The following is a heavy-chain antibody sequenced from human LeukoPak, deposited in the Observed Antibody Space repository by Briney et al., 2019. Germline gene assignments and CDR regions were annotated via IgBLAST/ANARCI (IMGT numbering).Heavy chain of an antibody. CDR1: EFTFSSYG. J-gene: IGHJ6*02. V-gene: IGHV3-33*08. D-gene: IGHD2-8*01. CDR3: ARDGDCTNGVCYMGYYYGMDV. CDR2: IWYDGSNK. Sequence: GGSLRLSCAASEFTFSSYGMHWVRQAPGKGLEWVAVIWYDGSNKYYADSVKGRFTISRDNSKNTLYLQMNSLRAEDTAVYYCARDGDCTNGVCYMGYYYGMDVWGQGTTVTVSS.